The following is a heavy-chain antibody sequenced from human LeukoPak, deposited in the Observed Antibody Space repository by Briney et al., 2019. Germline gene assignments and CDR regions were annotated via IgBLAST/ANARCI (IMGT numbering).Heavy chain of an antibody. CDR3: ARDWYYDSSGGNWFDP. D-gene: IGHD3-22*01. Sequence: SDTLSLTCTVSGGSISSGSYYWSWIRQPAGKGLEWIGRIYTSGSTNYNPSLKSRVTITVDTSKNQFSLKLSSVTAADTAVYYCARDWYYDSSGGNWFDPWGQGTLVTVSA. CDR2: IYTSGST. V-gene: IGHV4-61*02. CDR1: GGSISSGSYY. J-gene: IGHJ5*02.